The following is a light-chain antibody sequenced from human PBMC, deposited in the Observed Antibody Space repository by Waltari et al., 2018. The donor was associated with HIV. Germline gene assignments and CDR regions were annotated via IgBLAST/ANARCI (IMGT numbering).Light chain of an antibody. CDR1: STDVGAYNY. Sequence: QSALTQPPSASGSPGQSVTISCTGTSTDVGAYNYVSWYQQHSGEAPKLSMYEVTKRPPGVPYRFSGPKSGNTASLTVSGLRAEDEADFYCSSYAGSTVIFGGGTKLTVL. V-gene: IGLV2-8*01. CDR3: SSYAGSTVI. J-gene: IGLJ2*01. CDR2: EVT.